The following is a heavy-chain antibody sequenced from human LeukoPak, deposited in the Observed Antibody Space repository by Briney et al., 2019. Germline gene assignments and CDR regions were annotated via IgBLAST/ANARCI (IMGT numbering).Heavy chain of an antibody. V-gene: IGHV3-23*01. CDR1: GFTFSSSA. Sequence: GGSLRLSCAASGFTFSSSAMSWVRQAPGKGLEWVSAISGGGGTTYYSDSVKGRFTTSRDNSKNTLFLQMNSLSAEDTALYYCARLPVAINGYFDPWGQGTLVTVSS. D-gene: IGHD2-2*01. CDR3: ARLPVAINGYFDP. J-gene: IGHJ5*02. CDR2: ISGGGGTT.